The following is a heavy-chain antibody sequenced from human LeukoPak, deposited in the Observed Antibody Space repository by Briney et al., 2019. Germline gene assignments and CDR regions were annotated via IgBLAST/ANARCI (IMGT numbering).Heavy chain of an antibody. CDR2: ISYDGTNE. CDR1: GFPFSSYA. J-gene: IGHJ4*02. D-gene: IGHD4-23*01. CDR3: ATPGRRWDYFDY. Sequence: PGGSLRLSCAASGFPFSSYAMHWVRQAPGKGLEWVAVISYDGTNEYYADSVKGRFTISRDNSKNTLYLQMNSLKIEDTAVYYCATPGRRWDYFDYWGRGTLVTVSP. V-gene: IGHV3-30-3*01.